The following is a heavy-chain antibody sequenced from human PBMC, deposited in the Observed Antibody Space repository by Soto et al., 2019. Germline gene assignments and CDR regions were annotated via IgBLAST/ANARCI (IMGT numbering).Heavy chain of an antibody. J-gene: IGHJ4*02. Sequence: QVHLVESGGGVVQPGTSLRLSCATSGFVFSAYVMHWVRQAPGKGLEWVAMISHDEYYIYYADSVKGLFTISRDNSKDTLYLQMSNLKTEDTAMYYCARDPERLKFGDIDFWGQGTLVTVSS. CDR1: GFVFSAYV. CDR3: ARDPERLKFGDIDF. CDR2: ISHDEYYI. V-gene: IGHV3-30*19. D-gene: IGHD3-16*01.